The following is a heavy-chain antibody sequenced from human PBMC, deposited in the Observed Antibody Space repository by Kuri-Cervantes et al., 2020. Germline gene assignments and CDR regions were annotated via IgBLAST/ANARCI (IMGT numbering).Heavy chain of an antibody. D-gene: IGHD3-10*01. Sequence: GVLKISCAASGFTFSDYYMSWIRQAPGKGLEWVSAISGSGGSTYYADSVKGRFTISRDNSKNTLYLQMNSLGAEDTAVYYCAKPSYGSGRRPIRAWGQGTLVTVSS. J-gene: IGHJ5*02. V-gene: IGHV3-23*01. CDR3: AKPSYGSGRRPIRA. CDR2: ISGSGGST. CDR1: GFTFSDYY.